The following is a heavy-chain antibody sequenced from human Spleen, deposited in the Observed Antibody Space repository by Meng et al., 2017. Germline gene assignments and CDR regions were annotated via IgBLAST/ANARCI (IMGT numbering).Heavy chain of an antibody. CDR3: AKGYTSGWYYFDY. CDR2: MNPNSGNT. Sequence: ASVKVSCKASGYTFTSYDINWVRQATGQGLEWMGWMNPNSGNTGYAQKFQGRVTMTRDTSINTAYMELNSLTSDDTAIYYCAKGYTSGWYYFDYWGQGTLVTVSS. J-gene: IGHJ4*02. CDR1: GYTFTSYD. D-gene: IGHD2-15*01. V-gene: IGHV1-8*01.